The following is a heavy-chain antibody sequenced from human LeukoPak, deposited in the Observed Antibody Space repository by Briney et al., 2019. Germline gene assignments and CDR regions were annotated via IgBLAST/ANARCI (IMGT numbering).Heavy chain of an antibody. D-gene: IGHD3-3*01. Sequence: GASVKVSCKASGYTFTGYYMHWVRQAPGQGLEWMGGIIPIFGTANYAQKFQGRVTITRDESTSTAYMELSSLRSEDTAVYYCASPAGAFGVVIHAFDIWGQGTMVTVSS. CDR1: GYTFTGYY. CDR3: ASPAGAFGVVIHAFDI. V-gene: IGHV1-69*05. J-gene: IGHJ3*02. CDR2: IIPIFGTA.